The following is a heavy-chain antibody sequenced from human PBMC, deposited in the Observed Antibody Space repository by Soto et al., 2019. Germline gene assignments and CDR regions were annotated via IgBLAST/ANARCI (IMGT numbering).Heavy chain of an antibody. CDR3: AKEGDYYGSGPRGGVDY. CDR2: ISGSGGST. Sequence: EVQLLESGGGLVQPGGSLRLSCAASGFTFSSYAMSWVRQAPGKGLEWVSAISGSGGSTYYADSVKGRFTISRDNSKNTLYLQMNSLRAEETAVYYCAKEGDYYGSGPRGGVDYWGQGTLVTVSS. D-gene: IGHD3-10*01. V-gene: IGHV3-23*01. J-gene: IGHJ4*02. CDR1: GFTFSSYA.